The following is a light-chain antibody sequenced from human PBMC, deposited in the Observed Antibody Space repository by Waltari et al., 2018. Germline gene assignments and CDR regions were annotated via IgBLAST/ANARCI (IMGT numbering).Light chain of an antibody. CDR3: SSYAGGSTVI. V-gene: IGLV2-23*02. J-gene: IGLJ2*01. Sequence: QSALTQPASVSGSPGQSITISCTGTNSDVGSYNLFSWYQQHPGKAPNPTLYEVTKRPSRGPNRFSVSKSGNTASLTISGLQAEDEADYYCSSYAGGSTVIFGGGTKVTVL. CDR1: NSDVGSYNL. CDR2: EVT.